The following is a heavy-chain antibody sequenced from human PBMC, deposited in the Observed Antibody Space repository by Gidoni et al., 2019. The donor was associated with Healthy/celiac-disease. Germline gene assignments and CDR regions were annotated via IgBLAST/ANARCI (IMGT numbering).Heavy chain of an antibody. CDR3: AREGPFVEMATITAFDY. V-gene: IGHV3-48*03. CDR1: GFTISSYE. J-gene: IGHJ4*02. CDR2: ISSSGSTI. D-gene: IGHD5-12*01. Sequence: EVQLVESGGGLVQPGGSMRLSCAASGFTISSYEMNWVRQAPGKGLEWVSYISSSGSTIYYADSVKGRFTISRDNAKNSLYLQMNSLRAEDTAVYYCAREGPFVEMATITAFDYWGQGTLVTVSS.